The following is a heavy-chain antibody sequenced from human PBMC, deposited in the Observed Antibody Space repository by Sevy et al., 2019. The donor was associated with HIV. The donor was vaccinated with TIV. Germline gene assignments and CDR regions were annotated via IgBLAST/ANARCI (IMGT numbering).Heavy chain of an antibody. V-gene: IGHV3-30*18. J-gene: IGHJ4*02. D-gene: IGHD2-21*01. CDR3: AKRIGSSSGIDY. CDR2: ISYDGSNK. Sequence: GGSLRLSCAASGFTFSSYGMHWVRQAPGKGLEWVAVISYDGSNKYYADSVKCRFTISRDNSKNTLYLQMNSLRAEDTAVYYSAKRIGSSSGIDYWGQGTLVTVSS. CDR1: GFTFSSYG.